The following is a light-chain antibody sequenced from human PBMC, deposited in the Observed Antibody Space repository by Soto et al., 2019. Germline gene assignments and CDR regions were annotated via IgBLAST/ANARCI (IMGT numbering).Light chain of an antibody. Sequence: QSVLPQPPSVSGAPGQRVTISCTGSSSNIGAGYDVHWYQQLPGTAPKLLIYGNSNRPSGVPDRFSGSKSGTSASLAINGLQAEEEAAYYGQSYDSSLSGYVFGTGTKLTVL. J-gene: IGLJ1*01. V-gene: IGLV1-40*01. CDR2: GNS. CDR3: QSYDSSLSGYV. CDR1: SSNIGAGYD.